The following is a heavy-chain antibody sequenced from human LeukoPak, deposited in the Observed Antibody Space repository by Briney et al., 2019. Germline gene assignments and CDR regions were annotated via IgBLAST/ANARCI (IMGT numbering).Heavy chain of an antibody. D-gene: IGHD3-3*01. CDR2: ISRRSSYI. J-gene: IGHJ4*02. CDR1: GFAFSRYS. Sequence: GGSPHPSFAAPGFAFSRYSMNWARPAPGQGGEWGSSISRRSSYIYYADSVKGRFTISRDNAKNSLYLQMNSLRAEDTAVYYCAREPLHDFWIGYDFDYWGQGTLVTVSS. V-gene: IGHV3-21*01. CDR3: AREPLHDFWIGYDFDY.